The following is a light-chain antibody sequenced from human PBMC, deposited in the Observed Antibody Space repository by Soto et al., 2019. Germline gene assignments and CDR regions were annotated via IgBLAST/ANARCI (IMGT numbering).Light chain of an antibody. CDR1: QSVSSSF. J-gene: IGKJ5*01. CDR2: DAS. CDR3: QQYGSSPIT. Sequence: EIVLTQSPGTLSLSPGERATLSCRASQSVSSSFLAWYQQKPGQAPRLLIYDASSGDTGIPDRFSGSGSGTDFTLTISRLEPEDFAVYYCQQYGSSPITFGQGTRLEIK. V-gene: IGKV3-20*01.